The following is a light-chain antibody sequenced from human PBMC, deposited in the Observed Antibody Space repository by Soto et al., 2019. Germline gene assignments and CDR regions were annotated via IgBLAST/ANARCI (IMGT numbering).Light chain of an antibody. J-gene: IGKJ5*01. CDR1: QSVSSNN. V-gene: IGKV3D-20*01. Sequence: EIVLTQSPATLSLAPGERATLSCGASQSVSSNNLAWYQQKPGLAPRLLIYDASTRATGIPDRFSGSGSGTDFTLTISGLEPEDFAVYYCQHYGNSPPITFGQRTRLEIK. CDR3: QHYGNSPPIT. CDR2: DAS.